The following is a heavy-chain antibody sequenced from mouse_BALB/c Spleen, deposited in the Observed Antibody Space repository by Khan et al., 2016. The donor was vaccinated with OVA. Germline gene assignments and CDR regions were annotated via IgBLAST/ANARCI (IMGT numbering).Heavy chain of an antibody. Sequence: QVQLQQSGAELMKPGASVKISCKTTGYTFSNYWIEWIKQRPGHGLEWIGEILPGRGNINYNEKFKGKATFTADTSSNIASMQLNSLTSEDSAVYYCARGAGTTFGMDYWGQGTSVTVSS. J-gene: IGHJ4*01. CDR2: ILPGRGNI. V-gene: IGHV1-9*01. CDR1: GYTFSNYW. CDR3: ARGAGTTFGMDY. D-gene: IGHD4-1*01.